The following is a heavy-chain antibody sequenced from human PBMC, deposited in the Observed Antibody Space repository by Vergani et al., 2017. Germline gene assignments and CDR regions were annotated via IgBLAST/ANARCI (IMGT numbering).Heavy chain of an antibody. D-gene: IGHD2/OR15-2a*01. V-gene: IGHV4-61*08. J-gene: IGHJ5*02. CDR1: SGSITNGDYY. Sequence: QVRLRESGPGLVNPSQTLSLTCTVSSGSITNGDYYWAWIRQPPGKGLEWIGYVYYTGRTTYNPSLKSRVTISVDTSNNQLSLGMTSLTAADSAIYYCARDRDLYLRSTTSYHNWFDPWGQGSLVTVSS. CDR2: VYYTGRT. CDR3: ARDRDLYLRSTTSYHNWFDP.